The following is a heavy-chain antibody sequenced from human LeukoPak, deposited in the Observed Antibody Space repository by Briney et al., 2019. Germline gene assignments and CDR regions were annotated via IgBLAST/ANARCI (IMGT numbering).Heavy chain of an antibody. CDR2: ISSSSSTK. CDR3: ARDRSEYYYGSGSSDY. J-gene: IGHJ4*02. CDR1: GFTFSSYS. Sequence: GGSLRLSCAASGFTFSSYSMHWVRQAPGKGLEWVSYISSSSSTKYYADSVKGRFTISRDNAKNSLYLQMNSLRDEDTAVYYCARDRSEYYYGSGSSDYWGQGTLVTVSS. D-gene: IGHD3-10*01. V-gene: IGHV3-48*02.